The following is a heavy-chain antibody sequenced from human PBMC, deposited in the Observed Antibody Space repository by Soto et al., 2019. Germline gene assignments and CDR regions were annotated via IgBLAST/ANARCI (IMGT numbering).Heavy chain of an antibody. D-gene: IGHD3-16*01. CDR3: ATLGGNLAAFDY. Sequence: VPLVESGGGLVKPGGSLRLSCAASGFTFSNAWMSWVRQAPGKGLEWVGRIKSRADGGTADHAAPVKGRFAISRDDSKNTLYLQMNSLKTEDTAVYYCATLGGNLAAFDYWGQGTLVTVSS. CDR2: IKSRADGGTA. J-gene: IGHJ4*02. V-gene: IGHV3-15*01. CDR1: GFTFSNAW.